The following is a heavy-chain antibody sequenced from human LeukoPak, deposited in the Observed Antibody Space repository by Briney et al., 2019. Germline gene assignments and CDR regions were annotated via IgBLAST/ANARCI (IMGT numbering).Heavy chain of an antibody. CDR1: GFTFTIYA. V-gene: IGHV3-23*01. CDR3: AKGGGLRAGASYRIDY. D-gene: IGHD3-16*02. Sequence: PGGSLRLSCAASGFTFTIYAMSWVRQAPGKGLEWVSRISGSGGNTNYADSVQGRFTFSRDNSKNTLYLQVNSLRAEDTAVYYCAKGGGLRAGASYRIDYWGQGTLVTVSS. CDR2: ISGSGGNT. J-gene: IGHJ4*02.